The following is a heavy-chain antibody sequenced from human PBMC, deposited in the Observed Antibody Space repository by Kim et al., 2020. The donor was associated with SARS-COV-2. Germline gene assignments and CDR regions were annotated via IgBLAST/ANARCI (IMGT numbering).Heavy chain of an antibody. D-gene: IGHD3-9*01. V-gene: IGHV3-11*06. CDR3: ARDWYDILTGYPIMGMDV. J-gene: IGHJ6*04. Sequence: GRFTISRDNAKNSLYLQMNSLRAEDTAVYYCARDWYDILTGYPIMGMDVWGKGTTVTVSS.